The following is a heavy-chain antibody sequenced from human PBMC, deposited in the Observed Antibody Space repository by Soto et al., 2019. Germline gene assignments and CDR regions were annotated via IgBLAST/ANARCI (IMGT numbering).Heavy chain of an antibody. CDR3: TRKTPPTGMEV. CDR2: IGSGGDT. J-gene: IGHJ6*02. D-gene: IGHD3-9*01. V-gene: IGHV3-13*01. Sequence: EVQLVESGGGWVQPGGSLRLSCAASGFTLSSYDIHWVRQATGEGLAWVSGIGSGGDTHYADSVKGRFIISREDGKNSLYLQMNNLRVGDTAVSSCTRKTPPTGMEVWGQGATVTVSS. CDR1: GFTLSSYD.